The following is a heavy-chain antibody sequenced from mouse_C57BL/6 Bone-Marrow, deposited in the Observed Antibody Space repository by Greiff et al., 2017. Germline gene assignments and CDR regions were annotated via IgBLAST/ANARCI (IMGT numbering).Heavy chain of an antibody. V-gene: IGHV10-1*01. CDR1: GFSFNTYA. Sequence: EVQLVESGGGLVQPKGSLKLSCAASGFSFNTYAMNWVRQAPGKGLEWVARIRSKSNNCATYYADSVKDRFTISRDDSESMLYLQMNNLKTEDTAMYYCVRHDYYYGTLFAYWGQGTLVTVSA. CDR3: VRHDYYYGTLFAY. J-gene: IGHJ3*01. D-gene: IGHD1-1*01. CDR2: IRSKSNNCAT.